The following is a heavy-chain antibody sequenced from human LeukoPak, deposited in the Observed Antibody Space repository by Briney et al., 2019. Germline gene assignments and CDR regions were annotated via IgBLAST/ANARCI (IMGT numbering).Heavy chain of an antibody. D-gene: IGHD5-12*01. CDR1: GYTFTGYY. CDR2: INPDSGGT. Sequence: ASVEVSCKASGYTFTGYYMHWVRQAPGQGLEWMGWINPDSGGTNYPQKFQGRVTMTRDTSISTAYMELSRLRSDDTAVYYCARGPARSGYSGRLFDYWGQGTLVTVSS. V-gene: IGHV1-2*02. J-gene: IGHJ4*02. CDR3: ARGPARSGYSGRLFDY.